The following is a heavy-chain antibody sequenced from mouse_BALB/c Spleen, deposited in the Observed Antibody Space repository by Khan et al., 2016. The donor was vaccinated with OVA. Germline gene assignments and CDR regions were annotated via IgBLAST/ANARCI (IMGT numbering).Heavy chain of an antibody. J-gene: IGHJ3*01. CDR3: TRHGYVAWFTY. V-gene: IGHV1S135*01. D-gene: IGHD2-2*01. Sequence: VQLKQSGPELMKPGASVKISCKASGYSFTSYYIHWVMQSHGKSLEWIGYIDPFSGGTTYNQKFKGKATLTVDKSYSTAYIHLSNLPSEDSAVYYCTRHGYVAWFTYWGQGTLVTVSA. CDR2: IDPFSGGT. CDR1: GYSFTSYY.